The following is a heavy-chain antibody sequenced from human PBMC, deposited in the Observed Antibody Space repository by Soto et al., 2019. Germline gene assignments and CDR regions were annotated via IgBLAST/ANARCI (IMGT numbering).Heavy chain of an antibody. CDR2: LSGSGGST. J-gene: IGHJ4*02. Sequence: GGSLRLSCAASGCTFSSYAMSWVSQAPGKGLEWVSALSGSGGSTYYADSVKGRFTISRDNSKNTVYLQMNSLRAEDTAVYYCMIGYCSTTTCPTPLFAFDYWGQGTLVTVSS. CDR1: GCTFSSYA. D-gene: IGHD2-2*01. V-gene: IGHV3-23*01. CDR3: MIGYCSTTTCPTPLFAFDY.